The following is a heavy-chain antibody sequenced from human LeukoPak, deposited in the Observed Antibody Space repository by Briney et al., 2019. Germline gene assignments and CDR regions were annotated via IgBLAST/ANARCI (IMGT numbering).Heavy chain of an antibody. Sequence: PSETLSLTCTVSGGSVSSGGYYWSWLRQHPGKGLEWIGYIYYSGSTNYNPSLKNRVTISVDTSKNQFSLKLSSVTAADTAVYYCARGVELGELSFDYWGQGTLVTVSS. CDR1: GGSVSSGGYY. CDR3: ARGVELGELSFDY. D-gene: IGHD3-16*02. J-gene: IGHJ4*02. V-gene: IGHV4-61*08. CDR2: IYYSGST.